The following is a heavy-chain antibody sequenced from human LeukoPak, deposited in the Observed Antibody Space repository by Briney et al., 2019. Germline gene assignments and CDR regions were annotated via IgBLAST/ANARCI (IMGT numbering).Heavy chain of an antibody. CDR1: GGSFSGYY. CDR2: MSHTGAT. J-gene: IGHJ6*02. D-gene: IGHD3-9*01. CDR3: ARGPHYNILTGGMDV. Sequence: KPSETLSLTCAVFGGSFSGYYWSWIRQSPEKGLEWIGEMSHTGATNYNPSLKSRVTVSVDTSKKQFSLNLRSVTAADTAVYYCARGPHYNILTGGMDVWGQGTTVIVSS. V-gene: IGHV4-34*01.